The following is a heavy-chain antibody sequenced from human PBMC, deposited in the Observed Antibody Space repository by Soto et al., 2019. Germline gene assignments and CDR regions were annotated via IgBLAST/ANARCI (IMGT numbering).Heavy chain of an antibody. CDR1: GGTFTNYS. J-gene: IGHJ4*02. V-gene: IGHV1-69*08. D-gene: IGHD2-15*01. CDR3: ATDGGFCTGGSCN. CDR2: IIPILGRA. Sequence: QVQLVQSGAEVREPGSSVKVSCKPSGGTFTNYSISWVRQAPGQGLEWMGRIIPILGRANYAQRFKGRVSITADKFTCTVYVEVYSLGSDDTAVYYCATDGGFCTGGSCNWGQGTLVTVSS.